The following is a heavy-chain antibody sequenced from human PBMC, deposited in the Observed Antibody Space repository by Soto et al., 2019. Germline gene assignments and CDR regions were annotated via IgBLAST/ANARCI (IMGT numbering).Heavy chain of an antibody. D-gene: IGHD6-19*01. CDR2: IYTSGST. CDR3: ASVTKPIAVAGTPRGDAFDI. J-gene: IGHJ3*02. CDR1: GGSISSYY. V-gene: IGHV4-4*07. Sequence: QVQLQESGPGLVKPSETLSLTCTVSGGSISSYYWSWIRQPAGKGLEWIGRIYTSGSTNYNPSLKSRVTMSVDTSKNQFSLKLSSVTAADTAVYYCASVTKPIAVAGTPRGDAFDIWGQGTMVTVSS.